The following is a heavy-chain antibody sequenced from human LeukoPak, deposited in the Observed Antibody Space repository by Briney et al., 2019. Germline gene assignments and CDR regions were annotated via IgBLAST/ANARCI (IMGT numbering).Heavy chain of an antibody. V-gene: IGHV3-9*03. CDR2: ISWNSGSI. CDR1: GFTFSSYW. D-gene: IGHD3-22*01. J-gene: IGHJ4*02. Sequence: PGGSLRLSCAASGFTFSSYWMSWVRQAPGKGLEWVSGISWNSGSIGYADSVKGRFTISRDNAKNSLYLQMNSLRAEDMALYYCAKDLYYYDSSGYSDWGQGTLVTVSS. CDR3: AKDLYYYDSSGYSD.